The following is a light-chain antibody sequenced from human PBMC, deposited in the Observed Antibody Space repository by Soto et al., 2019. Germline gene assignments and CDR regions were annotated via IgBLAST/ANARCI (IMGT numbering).Light chain of an antibody. CDR3: QHYNNWST. J-gene: IGKJ5*01. CDR2: GAS. V-gene: IGKV3-15*01. CDR1: QSVSSS. Sequence: EIVMTQSPATLSVSPGERATLSCRASQSVSSSLAWYQQRPGQAPRLLIYGASTRATDIPARFSGSGSGTEFTLTFTNLQSADFAIYYCQHYNNWSTFGQGTRLEIK.